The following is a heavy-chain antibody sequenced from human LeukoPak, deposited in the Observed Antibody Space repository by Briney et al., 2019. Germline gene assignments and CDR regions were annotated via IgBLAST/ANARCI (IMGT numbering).Heavy chain of an antibody. Sequence: GGSLRLSCAASGFTFSSYWMSWVRQAPGKGLEWVANIKQDGSEKYYVDSVKGRFTISRDNAKNSLYLQMNSLRAEDTAVYYCASFPGPLWFGELSLMGAFDIWGQGTMVTVSS. D-gene: IGHD3-10*01. J-gene: IGHJ3*02. CDR1: GFTFSSYW. CDR3: ASFPGPLWFGELSLMGAFDI. CDR2: IKQDGSEK. V-gene: IGHV3-7*01.